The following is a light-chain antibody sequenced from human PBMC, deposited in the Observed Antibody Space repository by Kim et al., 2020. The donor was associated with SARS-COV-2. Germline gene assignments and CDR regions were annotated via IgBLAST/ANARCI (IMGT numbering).Light chain of an antibody. Sequence: DIQMTQSPSSLSASVGDRVTITCRASQTIGSYLNWYQQTPGKAPKLLIYAASSLQSGGPSRFSGSGSGTDFTLSISSLQPEDFATYHCQQNYNSPYTFGQGPSWRS. V-gene: IGKV1-39*01. CDR1: QTIGSY. CDR2: AAS. CDR3: QQNYNSPYT. J-gene: IGKJ2*01.